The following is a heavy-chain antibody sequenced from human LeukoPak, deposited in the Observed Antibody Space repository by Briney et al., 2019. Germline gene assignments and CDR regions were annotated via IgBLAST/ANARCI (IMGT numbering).Heavy chain of an antibody. D-gene: IGHD1-26*01. Sequence: GGTLRLTCAASGFTFSSYAMSWVRQPPGKGLEWVSAISGSGGSTYYAASVKGRFTISRDNCKSSLYLQVNSLRAEDTGVYYCAKTGGGSWYYLDYWGHGTLGTVSS. V-gene: IGHV3-23*01. J-gene: IGHJ4*03. CDR1: GFTFSSYA. CDR2: ISGSGGST. CDR3: AKTGGGSWYYLDY.